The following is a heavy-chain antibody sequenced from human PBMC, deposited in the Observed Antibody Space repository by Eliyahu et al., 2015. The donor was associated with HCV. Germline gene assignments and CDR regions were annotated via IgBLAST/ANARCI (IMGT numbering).Heavy chain of an antibody. D-gene: IGHD2-2*01. Sequence: QVQLVQSGAEVKKPGASVKVSCKASGYTFSSYAISWVRQAPGQGLQWMGWISAYNGDTNYAQNLRGRLTMTTDTSTSTAYMELRSLRSDDTAVYYCARGGMYCSTTNCQNWFDPWGQGTLVTVSS. J-gene: IGHJ5*02. CDR3: ARGGMYCSTTNCQNWFDP. V-gene: IGHV1-18*01. CDR2: ISAYNGDT. CDR1: GYTFSSYA.